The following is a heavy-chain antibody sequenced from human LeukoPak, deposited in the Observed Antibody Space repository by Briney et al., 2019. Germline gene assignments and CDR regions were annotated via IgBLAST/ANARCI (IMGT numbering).Heavy chain of an antibody. D-gene: IGHD3-10*01. CDR2: IYTSGST. Sequence: SETLSLNCTVSGGSISSYYWSWIRQPAGNGLECIGRIYTSGSTNYNPSLKSRVTMSVDTSKNQFSLKLSSVTAADTAVYYCARDFYYGSGSYFDYWGQGTLVTVSS. CDR1: GGSISSYY. J-gene: IGHJ4*02. V-gene: IGHV4-4*07. CDR3: ARDFYYGSGSYFDY.